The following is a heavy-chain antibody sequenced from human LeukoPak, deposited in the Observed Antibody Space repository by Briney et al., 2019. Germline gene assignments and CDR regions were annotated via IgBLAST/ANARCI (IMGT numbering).Heavy chain of an antibody. D-gene: IGHD6-6*01. Sequence: PGGSLRLSCAASGFPFSTYGLHWVRQAPGKGLEWVAVISYDGSNKYYADSVRGRFTISRDNSKNTLYLQMNSLRAEDTAVYYCAKDKFGYSSSSGPFDYWGQGTLVTVSS. V-gene: IGHV3-30*18. J-gene: IGHJ4*02. CDR1: GFPFSTYG. CDR2: ISYDGSNK. CDR3: AKDKFGYSSSSGPFDY.